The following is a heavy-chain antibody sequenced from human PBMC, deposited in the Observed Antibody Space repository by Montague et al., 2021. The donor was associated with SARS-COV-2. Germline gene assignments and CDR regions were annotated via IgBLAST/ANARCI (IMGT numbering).Heavy chain of an antibody. CDR2: TYYSGST. CDR1: GGSISSSSYY. CDR3: ARHYYGSGSYYLGEFDX. V-gene: IGHV4-39*01. Sequence: SETLSLTCTVSGGSISSSSYYWGWIRQPPGKGLEWIGSTYYSGSTYYNPSLKSRVTISVDTSKNQLSLKLSSVTAADTAVYYCARHYYGSGSYYLGEFDXGGQGTLVTVSS. J-gene: IGHJ4*02. D-gene: IGHD3-10*01.